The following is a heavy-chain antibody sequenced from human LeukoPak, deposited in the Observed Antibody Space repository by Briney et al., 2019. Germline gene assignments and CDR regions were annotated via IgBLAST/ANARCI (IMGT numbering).Heavy chain of an antibody. CDR2: INSGGSST. V-gene: IGHV3-74*01. J-gene: IGHJ4*02. D-gene: IGHD1-26*01. Sequence: GGSLRLSCAASGFTFSPYWMHWVRQAPGKGLVWVSHINSGGSSTSYADSVKGRFTISRDNAKNTLFLQMHSLRADDTAVYYCARSFGGTYDFDYWGQGSLVTVSS. CDR1: GFTFSPYW. CDR3: ARSFGGTYDFDY.